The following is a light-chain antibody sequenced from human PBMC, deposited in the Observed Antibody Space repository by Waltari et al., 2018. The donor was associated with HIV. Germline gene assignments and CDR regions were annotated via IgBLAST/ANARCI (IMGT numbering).Light chain of an antibody. CDR2: LSS. CDR3: MQTLQTRT. Sequence: DIVVTQSPLSLPVTPGEPDSISCRSSQSLLHRSGYYYLDWYLQKPGQSPQLLFYLSSNRASGVPDRFSGSGSGTDFTLKISRVEAEDVGIYYCMQTLQTRTFGQGTRLDIK. V-gene: IGKV2-28*01. CDR1: QSLLHRSGYYY. J-gene: IGKJ5*01.